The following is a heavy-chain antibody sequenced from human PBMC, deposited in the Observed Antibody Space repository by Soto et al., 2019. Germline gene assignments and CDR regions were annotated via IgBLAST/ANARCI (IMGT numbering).Heavy chain of an antibody. Sequence: EVQLVESGGGLVQPGGSLRLSCAASGFTFSSYSMNWVRQAPGKGLEWVSYISSSSSTIYYADSGKGRFTISRDNAKNPLYLQMTSLRDEDTAVYYCAREGGSLNWFDPWGQGTLVTVAS. J-gene: IGHJ5*02. CDR1: GFTFSSYS. CDR2: ISSSSSTI. CDR3: AREGGSLNWFDP. V-gene: IGHV3-48*02. D-gene: IGHD1-26*01.